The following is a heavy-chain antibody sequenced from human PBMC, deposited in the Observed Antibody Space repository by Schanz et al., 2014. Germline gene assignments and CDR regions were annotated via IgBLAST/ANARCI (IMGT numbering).Heavy chain of an antibody. CDR2: ISVYHGHT. J-gene: IGHJ6*02. Sequence: QVQLVQSGGEVKKPGASATVSCKASGYTFNNHGISWVQQAPGQGLEWMGWISVYHGHTNYAEKVHGRVTMTTDTSTSTDYMELRSLISDDTAVYYCVRDAGWAFGDYHDMDVWGQGTSVTVSS. D-gene: IGHD3-10*01. V-gene: IGHV1-18*01. CDR3: VRDAGWAFGDYHDMDV. CDR1: GYTFNNHG.